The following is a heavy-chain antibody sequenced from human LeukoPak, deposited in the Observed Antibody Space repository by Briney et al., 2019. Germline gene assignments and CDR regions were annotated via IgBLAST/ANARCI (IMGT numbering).Heavy chain of an antibody. CDR3: ARAQYYYDSSEAFDI. V-gene: IGHV3-53*01. J-gene: IGHJ3*02. D-gene: IGHD3-22*01. Sequence: PGGSLRLSCVASGFAFDDYAMHWVRQAPGKGLEWVSVIYSGGSTYYADSVKGRFTISRDNSKNTLYLQMNSLRAEDTAVYYCARAQYYYDSSEAFDIWGQGTMVTVSS. CDR1: GFAFDDYA. CDR2: IYSGGST.